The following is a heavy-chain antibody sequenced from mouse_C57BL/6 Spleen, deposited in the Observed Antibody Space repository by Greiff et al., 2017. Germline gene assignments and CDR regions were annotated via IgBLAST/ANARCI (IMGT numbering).Heavy chain of an antibody. CDR2: ILPGSGST. CDR3: ARRDYYGGGYAMDN. CDR1: GYTFTGYW. Sequence: QVQLQQSGAELMKPGASVKLSCKATGYTFTGYWIEWVKQRPGHGLEWIGEILPGSGSTNYTETFKGKATFTADPSSNTAYMQLSSLTTEDSASYYCARRDYYGGGYAMDNWGQGTSVTVSS. J-gene: IGHJ4*01. D-gene: IGHD1-1*02. V-gene: IGHV1-9*01.